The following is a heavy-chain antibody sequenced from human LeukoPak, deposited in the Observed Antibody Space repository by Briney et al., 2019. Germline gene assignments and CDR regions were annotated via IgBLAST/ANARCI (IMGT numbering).Heavy chain of an antibody. CDR3: ARALSPRAPFDY. V-gene: IGHV4-59*01. Sequence: SETLSLTCTVSGGSISSYYWSWIRQPPGKGLEWIGYIYYSGSTNYNPSLKSRVTISVDTSKNQFSLKLSSVTAADMAVYYCARALSPRAPFDYWGQGTLVTVSS. J-gene: IGHJ4*02. CDR2: IYYSGST. CDR1: GGSISSYY.